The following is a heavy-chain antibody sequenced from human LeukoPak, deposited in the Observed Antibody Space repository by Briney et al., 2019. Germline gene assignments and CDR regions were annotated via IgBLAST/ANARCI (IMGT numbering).Heavy chain of an antibody. Sequence: SETLSLTCAVYGESFSGYYWNWIRQPPGKGLEWIGEINHSGSTNYNPSLKSRVTISVDTSKTQFSLKLSSVTAAHTAVYYCARGDGAAAGKGLDYWGQGTLVTVSS. CDR2: INHSGST. J-gene: IGHJ4*02. CDR3: ARGDGAAAGKGLDY. V-gene: IGHV4-34*01. CDR1: GESFSGYY. D-gene: IGHD6-13*01.